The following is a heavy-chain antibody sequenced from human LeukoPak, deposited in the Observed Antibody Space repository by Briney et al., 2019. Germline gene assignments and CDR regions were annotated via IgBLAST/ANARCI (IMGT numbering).Heavy chain of an antibody. CDR3: ARAPLTGYYYYYYYMDV. V-gene: IGHV1-69*05. CDR1: GGTFSSYA. CDR2: IIPIFGTA. J-gene: IGHJ6*03. D-gene: IGHD3-9*01. Sequence: GASVKVSCKASGGTFSSYAISWVRQAPGQGLEWMGGIIPIFGTAIYAQKFQGRVTITTDESTSTAYMELSSLRPEDTAVYYCARAPLTGYYYYYYYMDVWGKGTTVTVSS.